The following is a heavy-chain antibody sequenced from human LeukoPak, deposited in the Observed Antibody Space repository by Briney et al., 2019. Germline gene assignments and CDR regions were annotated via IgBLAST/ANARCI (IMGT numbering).Heavy chain of an antibody. V-gene: IGHV3-20*04. CDR3: VRDGYKAFDI. CDR2: INWNGGSK. CDR1: GFTFDDYG. J-gene: IGHJ3*02. D-gene: IGHD1-14*01. Sequence: PGGSLRLSCAVSGFTFDDYGMSWVRQAPGKGLEWVSGINWNGGSKGYADSVKGRFTISRDNAKNSLYLQMNSLRVEDTALYYCVRDGYKAFDIWGQGTMVTVSS.